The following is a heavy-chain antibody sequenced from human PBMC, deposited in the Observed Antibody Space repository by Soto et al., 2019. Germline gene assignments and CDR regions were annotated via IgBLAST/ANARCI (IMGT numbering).Heavy chain of an antibody. V-gene: IGHV4-34*01. J-gene: IGHJ6*02. D-gene: IGHD6-13*01. CDR1: GGSFGGYY. Sequence: SETLSLTCAVYGGSFGGYYWSWIRQPPGKGLEWIGEINHSGSTNYNPSLKSRVTISVDTSKNQFSLKLSSVTAADTAVYYCARGAAAVTYYYYGMDVWGQGTTVTVSS. CDR2: INHSGST. CDR3: ARGAAAVTYYYYGMDV.